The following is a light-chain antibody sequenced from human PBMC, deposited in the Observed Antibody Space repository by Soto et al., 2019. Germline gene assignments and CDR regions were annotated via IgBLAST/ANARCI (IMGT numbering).Light chain of an antibody. J-gene: IGKJ1*01. CDR1: QSISSS. Sequence: EVVMTQSPATLSVSPGESATLSCRASQSISSSKLAWYQQSPGQAPRLLLFGVSNRATGIPARFSGSGSGTEFSLTISSLQSEDFAVYYCQQYDYWPRTFGQGTKVDI. CDR3: QQYDYWPRT. CDR2: GVS. V-gene: IGKV3-15*01.